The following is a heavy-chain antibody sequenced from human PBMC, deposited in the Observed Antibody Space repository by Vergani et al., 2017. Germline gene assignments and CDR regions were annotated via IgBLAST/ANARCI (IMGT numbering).Heavy chain of an antibody. CDR2: INPSGGSK. J-gene: IGHJ4*02. V-gene: IGHV1-46*01. Sequence: QVQLVQSGAEVKKPGASLKVSCKASGYTFTNFYMNWVRQAPGQGLEWMGIINPSGGSKSYAPKFQGRLTVTRDTSTSTVYMELSSLRSEDTAVYYCARDRHGDYVFDYWGQGTLVTVSS. CDR3: ARDRHGDYVFDY. D-gene: IGHD4-17*01. CDR1: GYTFTNFY.